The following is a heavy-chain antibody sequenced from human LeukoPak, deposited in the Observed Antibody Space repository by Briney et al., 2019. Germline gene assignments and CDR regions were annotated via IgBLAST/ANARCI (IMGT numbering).Heavy chain of an antibody. D-gene: IGHD2-21*02. CDR2: IYSGGST. CDR1: GFSVSSNY. Sequence: GGSLRLSCVPSGFSVSSNYMSWVRQAPGKGLEWVSVIYSGGSTYYADSVKGRFTISRDNSKNILNLQMNSLRVEDTAVYYCARGGGAFCGGDCRRNFDYWGQGTLVTVSS. V-gene: IGHV3-53*01. J-gene: IGHJ4*02. CDR3: ARGGGAFCGGDCRRNFDY.